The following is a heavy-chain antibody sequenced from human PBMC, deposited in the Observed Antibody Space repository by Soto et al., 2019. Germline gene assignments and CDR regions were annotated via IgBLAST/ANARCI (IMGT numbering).Heavy chain of an antibody. J-gene: IGHJ6*02. CDR1: GFTFGSFS. D-gene: IGHD3-3*01. CDR2: ISGSGGST. V-gene: IGHV3-23*01. CDR3: AKDGKELLFLEWLGPIDYYYGMDF. Sequence: GGSQRLPYAASGFTFGSFSMSWVRPATGKGLEWVSAISGSGGSTYYADSVKGRFTISRDNSKNTLYLQMNSLRAEDTAVYYCAKDGKELLFLEWLGPIDYYYGMDFWGQGTTVTVSS.